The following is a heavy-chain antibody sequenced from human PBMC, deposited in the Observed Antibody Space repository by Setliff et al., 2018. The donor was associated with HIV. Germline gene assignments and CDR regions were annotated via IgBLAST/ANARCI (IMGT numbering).Heavy chain of an antibody. CDR3: ASEAWTSYRSSSGYYYYYMYV. V-gene: IGHV4-61*08. Sequence: SETLSLTCTVSGGSISSDDYYWNWIRQPPGKGLEWIGYIYYSGTTKYNHSLKSRVTISVDTSKNQFSLKLSSVTAADTAVYYCASEAWTSYRSSSGYYYYYMYVWGKGTTVTVSS. J-gene: IGHJ6*03. CDR2: IYYSGTT. CDR1: GGSISSDDYY. D-gene: IGHD6-6*01.